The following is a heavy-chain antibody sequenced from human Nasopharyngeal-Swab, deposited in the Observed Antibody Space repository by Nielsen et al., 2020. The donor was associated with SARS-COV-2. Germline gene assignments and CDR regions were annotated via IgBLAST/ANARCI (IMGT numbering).Heavy chain of an antibody. V-gene: IGHV4-31*03. CDR3: ARDTLAAFDY. CDR2: IYYSGST. CDR1: GGSISSGGYY. D-gene: IGHD6-19*01. Sequence: SETLSLTCTVSGGSISSGGYYWSWIRQHPGKGLECIGYIYYSGSTYYNPSLKSRVTISVDTSKNQFSLKLSSVTAADTAVYYCARDTLAAFDYWGQGTLVTVSS. J-gene: IGHJ4*02.